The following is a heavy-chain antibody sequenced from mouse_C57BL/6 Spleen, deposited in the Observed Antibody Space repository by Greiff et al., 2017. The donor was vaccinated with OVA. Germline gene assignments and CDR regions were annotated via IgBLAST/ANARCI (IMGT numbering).Heavy chain of an antibody. CDR1: GYAFSSYW. D-gene: IGHD2-1*01. V-gene: IGHV1-80*01. J-gene: IGHJ4*01. Sequence: LQLKQSGAELVKPGASVKISCKASGYAFSSYWMNWVKQRPGKGLELIGQIYPGDGDTNYNGKFKGKATLTADKSSSTAYMQLSSLTSEDSAVYFCARRDYGNYGYAMDYWGQGTSVTVSS. CDR3: ARRDYGNYGYAMDY. CDR2: IYPGDGDT.